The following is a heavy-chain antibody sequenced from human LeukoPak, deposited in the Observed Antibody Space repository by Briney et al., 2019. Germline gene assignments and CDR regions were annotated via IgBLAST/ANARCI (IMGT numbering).Heavy chain of an antibody. J-gene: IGHJ6*02. Sequence: GGSLRLSCAASGFTFSSYAMSWVRQAPEKGLEWVSTISDSGGGTYYADSVKGRFTISRDNSKNTLYLQMNSLRAEDTAVYYCARDLSTRIALSGYGMDVWGQETTVTVSS. CDR3: ARDLSTRIALSGYGMDV. D-gene: IGHD5/OR15-5a*01. CDR2: ISDSGGGT. V-gene: IGHV3-23*01. CDR1: GFTFSSYA.